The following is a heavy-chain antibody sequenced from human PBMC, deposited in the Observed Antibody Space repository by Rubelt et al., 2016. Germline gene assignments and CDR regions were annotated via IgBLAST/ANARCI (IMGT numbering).Heavy chain of an antibody. Sequence: QVQLVQSGSELKKPGASVKVSCKASGYTFTSYGISWVRQAPGQGLEWMGWISAYNGNTNYARTFQGRVTMPTDTSPSTAYMELRSLGSDDTAVYYCARALELRGGYFDYWGQGTLVTVSS. CDR3: ARALELRGGYFDY. D-gene: IGHD1-7*01. CDR2: ISAYNGNT. CDR1: GYTFTSYG. V-gene: IGHV1-18*01. J-gene: IGHJ4*02.